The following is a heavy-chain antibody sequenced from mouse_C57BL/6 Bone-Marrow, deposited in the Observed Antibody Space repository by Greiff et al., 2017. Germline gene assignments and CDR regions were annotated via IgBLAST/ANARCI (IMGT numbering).Heavy chain of an antibody. CDR1: GFTFSSYA. J-gene: IGHJ1*03. Sequence: EVHLVESGGGLVKPGGSLKLSCAASGFTFSSYAMSWVRQTPEKRLEWVATISDGGSYTYYPDNVKGRFTISRDNAKNNLYLQMSHLKSEDTAMYYCARDRRYGSPYWYFDVWGTGTTGTGSS. D-gene: IGHD1-1*01. CDR3: ARDRRYGSPYWYFDV. CDR2: ISDGGSYT. V-gene: IGHV5-4*01.